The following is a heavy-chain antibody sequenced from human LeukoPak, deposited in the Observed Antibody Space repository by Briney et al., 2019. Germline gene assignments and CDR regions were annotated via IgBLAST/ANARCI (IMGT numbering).Heavy chain of an antibody. CDR1: GYTFTSYG. CDR3: ARGNAEMATIEY. D-gene: IGHD5-24*01. J-gene: IGHJ4*02. V-gene: IGHV1-2*06. Sequence: ASVKVSCKASGYTFTSYGISWVRQAPGQGLEWMGRINPNSGGTNYAQKFQGRVTMTRDTSISTAYMELSRLRSDDTAVYYCARGNAEMATIEYWGQGTLVTVSS. CDR2: INPNSGGT.